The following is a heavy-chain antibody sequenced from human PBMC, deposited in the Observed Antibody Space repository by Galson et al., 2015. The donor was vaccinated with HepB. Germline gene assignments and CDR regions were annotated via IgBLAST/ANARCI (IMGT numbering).Heavy chain of an antibody. Sequence: SLRLSCAASGFTFSSYGMHWVRQAPGKGLEWVAVISYDGSNKYYADSVKGRFTISRDNSKNTLYLQMNSLRAEDTAVYYCAKGSLASTYYDFWSGPAGGYMDVWGKGTTVTVSS. CDR2: ISYDGSNK. D-gene: IGHD3-3*01. V-gene: IGHV3-30*18. J-gene: IGHJ6*03. CDR1: GFTFSSYG. CDR3: AKGSLASTYYDFWSGPAGGYMDV.